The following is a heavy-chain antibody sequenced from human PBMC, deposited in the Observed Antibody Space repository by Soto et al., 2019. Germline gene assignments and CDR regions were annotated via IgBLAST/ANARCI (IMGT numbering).Heavy chain of an antibody. D-gene: IGHD1-26*01. CDR3: TRHVYSGTYMAFDY. J-gene: IGHJ4*02. CDR2: IRSKANNYAT. CDR1: GFTFSGSA. V-gene: IGHV3-73*02. Sequence: EVQLVESGGGLVQPGGSLKLSCAASGFTFSGSAMHWVRQASGKGLEWVGRIRSKANNYATAYAASVKGRFTISRDDSEKTAYLQMNSLKTEDTAEYYCTRHVYSGTYMAFDYWGQGTLVTVSS.